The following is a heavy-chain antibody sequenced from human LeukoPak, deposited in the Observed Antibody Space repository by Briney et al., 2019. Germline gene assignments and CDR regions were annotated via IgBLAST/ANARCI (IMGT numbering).Heavy chain of an antibody. V-gene: IGHV3-7*03. J-gene: IGHJ4*02. Sequence: GGSLRLSCAASGFISSSYWMSWVRQAPGKGLEWVANIKEDGSEKHYVDSVKGRFTISRDNAKNSLYLQMNSLRAEDTAVYYCARNNPFGGYWGQGTLVTVSS. CDR1: GFISSSYW. CDR3: ARNNPFGGY. CDR2: IKEDGSEK. D-gene: IGHD3-16*01.